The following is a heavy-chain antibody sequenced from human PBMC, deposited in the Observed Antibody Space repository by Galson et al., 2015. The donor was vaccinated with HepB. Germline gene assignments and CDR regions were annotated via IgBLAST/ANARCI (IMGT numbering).Heavy chain of an antibody. J-gene: IGHJ6*02. Sequence: SLRLSCAASGFTFSSYWMSWVRQAPGKGLEWVANIKQDGSEKYYVDSVKGRFTISRDNAKNSLYLQMNSLRAEDTAVYYCARDDLKKIYCSSTSCYNHYYYYGMDVWGQGTTVTVSS. V-gene: IGHV3-7*01. D-gene: IGHD2-2*02. CDR2: IKQDGSEK. CDR1: GFTFSSYW. CDR3: ARDDLKKIYCSSTSCYNHYYYYGMDV.